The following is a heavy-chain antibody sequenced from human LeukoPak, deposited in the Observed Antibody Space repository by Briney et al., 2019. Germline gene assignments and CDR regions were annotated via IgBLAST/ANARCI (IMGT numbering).Heavy chain of an antibody. CDR2: IIPIFGTA. CDR1: GGTFSSYA. CDR3: ARDNSVGDTAWWFDP. Sequence: ASVKVSCKASGGTFSSYAISWVRQAPGQGLEWMGGIIPIFGTANYAQKFQGRVTITADKSTSTAYMELSSLRSEDTAVYYCARDNSVGDTAWWFDPWGQGTLDTVSS. J-gene: IGHJ5*02. V-gene: IGHV1-69*06. D-gene: IGHD1-26*01.